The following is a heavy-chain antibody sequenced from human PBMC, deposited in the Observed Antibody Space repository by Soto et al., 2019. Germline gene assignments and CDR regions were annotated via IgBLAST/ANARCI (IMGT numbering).Heavy chain of an antibody. J-gene: IGHJ6*02. CDR3: TNVGFPLLWFGENNYYGMDV. D-gene: IGHD3-10*01. V-gene: IGHV3-15*07. Sequence: GGSLRLSCAASGFTFSNAWMNWVRQAPGKGLEWVGRIKSKTDGGTTDYAAPVKGRFTISRDDSKNTLYLQMNSLKTEDTAVYYCTNVGFPLLWFGENNYYGMDVCGQGTTVTVSS. CDR2: IKSKTDGGTT. CDR1: GFTFSNAW.